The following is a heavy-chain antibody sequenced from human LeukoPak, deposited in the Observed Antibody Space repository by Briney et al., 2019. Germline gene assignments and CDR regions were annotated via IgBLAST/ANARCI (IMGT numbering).Heavy chain of an antibody. CDR2: IYYSGST. V-gene: IGHV4-59*01. J-gene: IGHJ4*02. CDR3: AREKDLGSGHIDY. CDR1: GGSISSYY. D-gene: IGHD6-19*01. Sequence: SETLSLTCTVSGGSISSYYWSWIRQPPGKGLEWIGYIYYSGSTNYNPSLKSRVTISVDTSKNQFSLKLSSVTAADTAVYYCAREKDLGSGHIDYWGQGTLVTVSS.